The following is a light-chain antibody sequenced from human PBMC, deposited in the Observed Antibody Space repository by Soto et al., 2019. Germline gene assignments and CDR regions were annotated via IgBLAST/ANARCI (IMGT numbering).Light chain of an antibody. V-gene: IGKV3-20*01. J-gene: IGKJ4*01. Sequence: EIVLTQSPGTLSLSPGAGATLSCRASQSLSSSYLAWYQQKPGQAPRLLIYGASSRATGIPDRFSGSGSGTDFTLTISRLEPEDFAVYYCQQYGNSPLTFGGGTKVDIK. CDR1: QSLSSSY. CDR2: GAS. CDR3: QQYGNSPLT.